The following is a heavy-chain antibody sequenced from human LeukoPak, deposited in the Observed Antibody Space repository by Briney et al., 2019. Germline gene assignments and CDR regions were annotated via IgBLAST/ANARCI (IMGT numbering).Heavy chain of an antibody. CDR1: GYTFTSYY. V-gene: IGHV1-46*01. J-gene: IGHJ5*02. CDR2: INPSGGST. CDR3: ARVSPASLYYYGSGSYYAWFDP. Sequence: ASVKVSCKASGYTFTSYYMHWVRQAPGQGLEWMGIINPSGGSTNYAQKFQGRVTITTDESTSTAYMELSSLRSEDTAVYYCARVSPASLYYYGSGSYYAWFDPWGQGTLVTVSS. D-gene: IGHD3-10*01.